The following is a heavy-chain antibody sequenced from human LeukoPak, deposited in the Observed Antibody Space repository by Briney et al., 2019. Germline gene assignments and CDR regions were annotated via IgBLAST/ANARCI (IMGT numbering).Heavy chain of an antibody. J-gene: IGHJ4*02. CDR1: GFTFDNYA. CDR3: AKVRGTYSSGYFFDY. Sequence: AGGSLRLSCAPSGFTFDNYAMHWVRHAPGKGLEWLSIISWNSGYIGCADSVKGRFTISRDNAKKSLDLQMNSLRAEDTAFYYCAKVRGTYSSGYFFDYWGQGTLVTVSS. V-gene: IGHV3-9*01. D-gene: IGHD6-19*01. CDR2: ISWNSGYI.